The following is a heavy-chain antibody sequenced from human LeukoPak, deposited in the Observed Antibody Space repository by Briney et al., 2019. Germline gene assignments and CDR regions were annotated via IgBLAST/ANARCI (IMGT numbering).Heavy chain of an antibody. Sequence: ASVKVSCKASGYTFTSYDINWVRQATGQGLEWMGWMNPNSGNTGYAQKFQGRVTITRNTSISTAYMELSSLRFEDMVVYYCARGGGSGWPFDYWGQGTLVSVSS. CDR3: ARGGGSGWPFDY. CDR1: GYTFTSYD. V-gene: IGHV1-8*03. CDR2: MNPNSGNT. D-gene: IGHD6-19*01. J-gene: IGHJ4*02.